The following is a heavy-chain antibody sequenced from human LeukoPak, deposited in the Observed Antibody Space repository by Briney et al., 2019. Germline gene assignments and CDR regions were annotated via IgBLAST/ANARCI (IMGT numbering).Heavy chain of an antibody. CDR2: IYLNGIT. J-gene: IGHJ2*01. CDR1: GGSMFNYY. CDR3: ARRAYYDSSGYHPTSGYFDL. V-gene: IGHV4-4*08. Sequence: SEPLSLTCTVSGGSMFNYYWNWIRQPPGKALEWIGYIYLNGITNYSPSLRSRGTISIATSKYQFSLRLTSVTAADTAMYYCARRAYYDSSGYHPTSGYFDLWGRGTLVSVSS. D-gene: IGHD3-22*01.